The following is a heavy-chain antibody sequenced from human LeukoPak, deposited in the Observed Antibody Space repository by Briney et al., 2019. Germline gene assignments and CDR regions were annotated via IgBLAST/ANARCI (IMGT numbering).Heavy chain of an antibody. D-gene: IGHD4/OR15-4a*01. CDR2: FSVGGNT. CDR1: GFTFSNYA. CDR3: AREVPSDAFDI. Sequence: GGSLRLSCAAPGFTFSNYAMGWVRQAPGKGLQWVSSFSVGGNTYYTDSVKGRFTISRDFPRNTIYLQMNSLRAEDTAMYYCAREVPSDAFDIWGQGTMVTVSS. V-gene: IGHV3-23*01. J-gene: IGHJ3*02.